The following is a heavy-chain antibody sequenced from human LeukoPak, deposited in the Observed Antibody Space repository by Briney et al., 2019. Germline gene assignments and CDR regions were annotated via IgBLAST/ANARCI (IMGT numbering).Heavy chain of an antibody. D-gene: IGHD2-15*01. CDR3: ARAGRKYCSGGSCYYGMDV. Sequence: GRSLRLSCAASGFTLSSYAMHWVRQAPGKGLEWVAVISYDGSNKYYADSVKGRFTISRDNSKNTLYLQMNSLRAEDTAVYYCARAGRKYCSGGSCYYGMDVWAKGPRSPSP. V-gene: IGHV3-30-3*01. CDR2: ISYDGSNK. CDR1: GFTLSSYA. J-gene: IGHJ6*02.